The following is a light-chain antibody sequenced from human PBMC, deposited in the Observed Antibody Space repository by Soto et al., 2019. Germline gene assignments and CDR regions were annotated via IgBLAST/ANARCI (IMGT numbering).Light chain of an antibody. Sequence: DIPMNQSPYSLSASVADRVTITCRASQSISSYLNWYQQKPGKAPKLLLYAASSLQSGVPSRFSGSGSGTDFTLTISSLQPEDFATDYCQLIYSTPWTFGQGTKVEIK. CDR1: QSISSY. CDR2: AAS. CDR3: QLIYSTPWT. V-gene: IGKV1-39*01. J-gene: IGKJ1*01.